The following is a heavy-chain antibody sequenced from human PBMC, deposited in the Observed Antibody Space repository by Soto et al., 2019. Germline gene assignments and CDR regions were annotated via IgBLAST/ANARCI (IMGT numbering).Heavy chain of an antibody. D-gene: IGHD5-18*01. CDR2: IIPMFGTA. V-gene: IGHV1-69*05. CDR3: ASGIQLWLRRINNGYSG. CDR1: GGTFSTYA. J-gene: IGHJ4*02. Sequence: QVQLVQSGAEVKKPESSVKVSCKAPGGTFSTYAISWVRQAPGQGLEWMGGIIPMFGTANYAQRFQDRVTXPXXESTNTVYRELSSLRSQDTAVYCGASGIQLWLRRINNGYSGWGQGTLVTVSS.